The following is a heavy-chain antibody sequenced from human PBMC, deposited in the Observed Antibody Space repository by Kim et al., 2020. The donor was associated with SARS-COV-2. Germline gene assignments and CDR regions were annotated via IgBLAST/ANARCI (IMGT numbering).Heavy chain of an antibody. CDR3: ARGSGWYNQGDYYFDY. D-gene: IGHD6-19*01. J-gene: IGHJ4*02. V-gene: IGHV1-69*13. Sequence: SVKVSCKASGGTFSSYAISWVRQAPGQGLEWMGGIIPIFGTANYAQKFQGRVTITADESTSTAYMELSSLRSEDTAVYYCARGSGWYNQGDYYFDYWGQGTLVTVSS. CDR2: IIPIFGTA. CDR1: GGTFSSYA.